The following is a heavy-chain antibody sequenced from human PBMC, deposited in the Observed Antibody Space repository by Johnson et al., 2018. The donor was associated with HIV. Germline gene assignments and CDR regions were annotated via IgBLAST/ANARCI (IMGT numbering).Heavy chain of an antibody. D-gene: IGHD2-2*01. CDR3: AKGRGGYCSSTSCPDAFDI. CDR1: GFTFDDYA. J-gene: IGHJ3*02. V-gene: IGHV3-9*01. CDR2: ISWNSGSI. Sequence: QLVESGGGLVQPGRSLRLSCAASGFTFDDYAMHWVRQAPGKGLEWVSGISWNSGSIGYADSVKGRFTISRDNAKNSLYLQMNSLRTEDTALYYCAKGRGGYCSSTSCPDAFDIWGQGTMVTVSS.